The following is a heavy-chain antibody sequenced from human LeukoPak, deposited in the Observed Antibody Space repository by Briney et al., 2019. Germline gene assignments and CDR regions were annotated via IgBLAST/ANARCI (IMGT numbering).Heavy chain of an antibody. CDR2: IRSSSSYI. CDR1: GFTFSSYS. Sequence: PGESLRLSCAASGFTFSSYSMNWVRQAPGKGLEWVSSIRSSSSYIYYADSVKGRFTISRDNAKNSLYLQMNSLRAEDTAVYYCARVSYDILTGYSYIDYWGQGTLVTVSS. V-gene: IGHV3-21*01. D-gene: IGHD3-9*01. J-gene: IGHJ4*02. CDR3: ARVSYDILTGYSYIDY.